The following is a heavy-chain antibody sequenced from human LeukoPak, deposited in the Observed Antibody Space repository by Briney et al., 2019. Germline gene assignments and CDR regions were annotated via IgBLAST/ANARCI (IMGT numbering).Heavy chain of an antibody. CDR2: INHSGST. CDR3: ARGTVYDSMFDP. J-gene: IGHJ5*02. Sequence: PSETLSLTCAVYGGSFSGYYWSWIRQPPGKGLEWIGEINHSGSTNYNPSLKSRVTISVDTSKNQFSLKLSSVTAADTAVYYCARGTVYDSMFDPWGRGTLVTVSS. CDR1: GGSFSGYY. V-gene: IGHV4-34*01. D-gene: IGHD3-22*01.